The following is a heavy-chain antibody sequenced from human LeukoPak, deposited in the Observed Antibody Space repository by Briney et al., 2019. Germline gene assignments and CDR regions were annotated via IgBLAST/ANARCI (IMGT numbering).Heavy chain of an antibody. J-gene: IGHJ4*02. D-gene: IGHD6-6*01. CDR2: IKHDGSEK. CDR3: AKGGHVKYYFDY. Sequence: PGGSLRLSCAASGITFSNYWMSWVRQAPGKGLEWVANIKHDGSEKSYVDSVKGRFSVFRDNAKNSLYLQMSSLRAEDTAVYYCAKGGHVKYYFDYWGQGTLVTVSS. V-gene: IGHV3-7*01. CDR1: GITFSNYW.